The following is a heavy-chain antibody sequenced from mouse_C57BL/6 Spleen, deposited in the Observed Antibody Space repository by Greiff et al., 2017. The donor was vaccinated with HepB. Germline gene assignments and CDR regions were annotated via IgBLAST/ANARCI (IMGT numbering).Heavy chain of an antibody. J-gene: IGHJ2*01. CDR1: GFTFSDFY. CDR2: SRNKANDYTT. Sequence: DVMLVESGGGLVQSGRSLRLSCATSGFTFSDFYMEWVRQAPGKGLEWIAASRNKANDYTTEYSASVKGRFIVSRDTSQSILYLQMNALRAEDTAIYYCARALYDGYFYYFDYWGQGTTLTVSS. CDR3: ARALYDGYFYYFDY. D-gene: IGHD2-3*01. V-gene: IGHV7-1*01.